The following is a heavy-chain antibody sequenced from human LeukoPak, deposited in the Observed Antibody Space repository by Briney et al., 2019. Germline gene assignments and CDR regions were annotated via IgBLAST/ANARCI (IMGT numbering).Heavy chain of an antibody. CDR1: GGSISSYY. CDR3: ARYTVVPAAYFDY. CDR2: IYYSGST. D-gene: IGHD2-2*01. Sequence: PSETLSLTCTVSGGSISSYYWSWIRQPPGKGLEWIGYIYYSGSTNYNPSLKSRVTISVDTSKNQFSLKLSSVTAADTAVYYCARYTVVPAAYFDYCGQGTLVTVSS. J-gene: IGHJ4*02. V-gene: IGHV4-59*01.